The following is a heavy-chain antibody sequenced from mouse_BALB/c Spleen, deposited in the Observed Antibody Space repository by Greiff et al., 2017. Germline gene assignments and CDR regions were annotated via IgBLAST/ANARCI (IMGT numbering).Heavy chain of an antibody. CDR1: GFSLTSYG. Sequence: QVQLQQSGPGLVQPSQSLSITCTVSGFSLTSYGVHWVRQSPGKGLEWLGVIWSGGSTDYNAAFISRLSISKDNSKSQVFFKMNSLQANDTAIYYCATTMATTGFAYWGQGTLVTVSA. D-gene: IGHD2-1*01. J-gene: IGHJ3*01. CDR3: ATTMATTGFAY. CDR2: IWSGGST. V-gene: IGHV2-2*02.